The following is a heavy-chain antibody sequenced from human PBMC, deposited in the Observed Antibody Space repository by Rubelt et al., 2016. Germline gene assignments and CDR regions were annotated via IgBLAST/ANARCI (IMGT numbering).Heavy chain of an antibody. CDR1: GFTFSSYG. Sequence: GGVVQPGRSLRLSCAASGFTFSSYGMHWVRQAPGKRLEWVAVIWYDGSNKYYADSVKGRFTISRDNSKNTLYLQMNSLSAEDTAVYYCARGGMGGSTGYFDYWGQGTLVTVSS. CDR2: IWYDGSNK. CDR3: ARGGMGGSTGYFDY. D-gene: IGHD1-26*01. V-gene: IGHV3-33*01. J-gene: IGHJ4*02.